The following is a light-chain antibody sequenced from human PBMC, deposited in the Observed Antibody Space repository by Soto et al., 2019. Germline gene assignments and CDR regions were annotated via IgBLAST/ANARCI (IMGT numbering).Light chain of an antibody. J-gene: IGKJ2*01. CDR3: QQYDTSPPMYT. V-gene: IGKV3-20*01. Sequence: EIVLTQSPGTLSLSPGERAALTCMASQSVDSTYFAGYQQQPDQSPRLLIYATSTRAAGIPDRFSGRWSGTYFTLTISRLEPHDVAVYYWQQYDTSPPMYTFGQGTKVDIK. CDR1: QSVDSTY. CDR2: ATS.